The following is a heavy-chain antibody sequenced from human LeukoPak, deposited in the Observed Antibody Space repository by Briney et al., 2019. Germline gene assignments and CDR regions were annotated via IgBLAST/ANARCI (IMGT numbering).Heavy chain of an antibody. J-gene: IGHJ4*02. CDR3: AMHCSGGTCYSSFDR. CDR1: GFTFSTYG. V-gene: IGHV3-23*01. D-gene: IGHD2-15*01. CDR2: ISGSGGST. Sequence: GGSLRLSCAASGFTFSTYGMSWVRQAPGKGLEWVSTISGSGGSTYYADVVKGRFTISRDNSKNTLFLQMNSLRADDTAVYYCAMHCSGGTCYSSFDRWGQGTLVTVSS.